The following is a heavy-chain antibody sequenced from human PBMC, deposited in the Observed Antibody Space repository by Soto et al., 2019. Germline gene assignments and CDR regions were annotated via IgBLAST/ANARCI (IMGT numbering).Heavy chain of an antibody. D-gene: IGHD6-13*01. CDR3: ARAKSVIRHSSQDY. CDR1: GGSFSGYY. CDR2: INHSGST. Sequence: PSETLSLTCAVYGGSFSGYYWSWIRQPPGKGLEWIGEINHSGSTNYNPSLKSRVTISVDTSKNQFSLKLSSVTAADTAVYYCARAKSVIRHSSQDYWGQGTLVTVSS. J-gene: IGHJ4*02. V-gene: IGHV4-34*01.